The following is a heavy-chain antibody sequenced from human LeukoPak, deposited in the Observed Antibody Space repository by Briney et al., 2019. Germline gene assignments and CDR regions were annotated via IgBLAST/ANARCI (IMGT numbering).Heavy chain of an antibody. V-gene: IGHV1-18*01. CDR3: AREPPRYEAFDI. CDR2: ISAYNGNT. D-gene: IGHD3-16*01. J-gene: IGHJ3*02. Sequence: ASVKVSCKASGYTFTSYGISWVRQAPGQGLEWMGWISAYNGNTNYAQKLQGRVTMTTDTSTSTPYMELRSLRSDDTAVYYCAREPPRYEAFDIWGQGTMVTVSS. CDR1: GYTFTSYG.